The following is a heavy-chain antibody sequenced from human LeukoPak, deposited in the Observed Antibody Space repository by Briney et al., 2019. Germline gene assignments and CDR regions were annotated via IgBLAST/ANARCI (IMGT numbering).Heavy chain of an antibody. CDR2: ISGSGNT. J-gene: IGHJ4*02. Sequence: GGSLRLSCAASGFTFSTYVMSWVRQAPGKGLEWVSIISGSGNTYYADSVKGRFTISRDNSKNTLYLQMNSLRAEDTAVYYCAKALAYRLVTGSSDYWGQGTLVTVSS. V-gene: IGHV3-23*01. D-gene: IGHD2-2*01. CDR1: GFTFSTYV. CDR3: AKALAYRLVTGSSDY.